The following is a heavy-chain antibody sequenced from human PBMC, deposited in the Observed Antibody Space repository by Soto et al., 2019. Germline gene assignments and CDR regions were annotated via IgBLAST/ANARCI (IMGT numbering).Heavy chain of an antibody. Sequence: SQTLSLTCTVSGGSISSSSYYWGWIRQPPGKGLEWIGSIYYSGSTYTNPSLKSGITISVDKSKNQFSLKLSSVTAADTAVYYCAIRATSKDTYYYDSSGYDSWGQGTLVTVSS. J-gene: IGHJ4*02. CDR2: IYYSGST. D-gene: IGHD3-22*01. CDR1: GGSISSSSYY. CDR3: AIRATSKDTYYYDSSGYDS. V-gene: IGHV4-39*01.